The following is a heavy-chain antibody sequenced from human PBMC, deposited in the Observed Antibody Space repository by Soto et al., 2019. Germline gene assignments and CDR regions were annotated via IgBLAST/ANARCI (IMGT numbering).Heavy chain of an antibody. D-gene: IGHD6-19*01. CDR2: FDPEDGET. CDR3: ATSRISVAGLDY. J-gene: IGHJ4*02. Sequence: ASVNVSCKVSGYTLTELAMHWVRQAPGNGLGWMGGFDPEDGETIYAQKFQGRVTMTEATSTDTAYMALSSLGSEDAAVYYCATSRISVAGLDYWGQGTRVTASS. CDR1: GYTLTELA. V-gene: IGHV1-24*01.